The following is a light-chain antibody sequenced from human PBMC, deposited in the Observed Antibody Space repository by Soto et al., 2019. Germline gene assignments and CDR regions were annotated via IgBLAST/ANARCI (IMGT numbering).Light chain of an antibody. J-gene: IGLJ2*01. CDR1: SSDVGGYNY. V-gene: IGLV2-14*01. CDR3: SSYTSSSTGV. CDR2: DAS. Sequence: QSALTQPASVSGSPGQSITISCTGTSSDVGGYNYVSWYQQHPGKAPKLMIYDASNPPSGVSNRFSGSKSGNTASLTISGLQAEDEADYYCSSYTSSSTGVFGGGTKLTVL.